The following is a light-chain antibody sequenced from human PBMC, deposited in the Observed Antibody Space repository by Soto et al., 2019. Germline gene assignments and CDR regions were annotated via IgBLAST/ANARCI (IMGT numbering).Light chain of an antibody. CDR1: SSNIGNNY. Sequence: QSVLTQPPSVSAAPGQKVTISCSGSSSNIGNNYVSWYQQLPGTAPKLPIYDNNKRPSGIPDRFAGSKSGTSATLGITGLQTGDEADYYCGTWDSSLSAEIGGGTQLTVL. CDR3: GTWDSSLSAE. J-gene: IGLJ2*01. CDR2: DNN. V-gene: IGLV1-51*01.